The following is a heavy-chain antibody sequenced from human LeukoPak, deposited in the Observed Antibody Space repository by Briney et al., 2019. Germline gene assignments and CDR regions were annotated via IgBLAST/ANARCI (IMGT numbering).Heavy chain of an antibody. CDR2: IIPILGIA. Sequence: SVKVSCKASGGTFSSYAISWVRQAPGQGLEWMGRIIPILGIANYAQKFQGRVTITADKSTSTAYTELSSLRSEDTAVYYCARSDLGNYYDSSGPLHIWGQGTMVTVSS. CDR3: ARSDLGNYYDSSGPLHI. J-gene: IGHJ3*02. V-gene: IGHV1-69*04. CDR1: GGTFSSYA. D-gene: IGHD3-22*01.